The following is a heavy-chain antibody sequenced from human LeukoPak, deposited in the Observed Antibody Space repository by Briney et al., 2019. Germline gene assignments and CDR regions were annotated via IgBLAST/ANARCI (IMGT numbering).Heavy chain of an antibody. V-gene: IGHV4-59*11. CDR3: RYSSGWYQVDY. Sequence: PSGTLSLTCTVSGGSISSPYWSWIRQPPGKGLEWIGYISYSGSTDYNPSLESRVTISVDMSKAQFSLELRSVTDADTAVYYCRYSSGWYQVDYWGQGTLVSVS. CDR1: GGSISSPY. CDR2: ISYSGST. J-gene: IGHJ4*02. D-gene: IGHD6-19*01.